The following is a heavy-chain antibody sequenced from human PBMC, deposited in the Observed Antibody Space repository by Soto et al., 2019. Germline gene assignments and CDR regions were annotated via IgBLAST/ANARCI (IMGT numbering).Heavy chain of an antibody. V-gene: IGHV3-23*01. D-gene: IGHD3-3*01. J-gene: IGHJ6*02. CDR3: AAYSYYDFWSGYENYYGMDV. CDR2: ISGSGGST. Sequence: GGSLRLSCAASGFTFSSYAMSWVRQAPGKGLEWVSAISGSGGSTYYADSVKGRFTISRDNSKNTLYLQMNSLRAEDTAVYYCAAYSYYDFWSGYENYYGMDVWGQGTTVTVSS. CDR1: GFTFSSYA.